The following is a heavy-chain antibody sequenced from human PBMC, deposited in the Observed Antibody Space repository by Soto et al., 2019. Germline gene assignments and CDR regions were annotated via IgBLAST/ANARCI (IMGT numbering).Heavy chain of an antibody. CDR3: ARAEGYLDV. V-gene: IGHV4-59*01. CDR1: GGSISSYY. Sequence: LPETLSLTCTVSGGSISSYYWSWIRQPPGKGLEWIGYIYYSGSTNYNPSLKSRVTISVDTSKNQFSLKLSSVTAADTAVYYCARAEGYLDVWGKGTTVTVSS. CDR2: IYYSGST. J-gene: IGHJ6*03.